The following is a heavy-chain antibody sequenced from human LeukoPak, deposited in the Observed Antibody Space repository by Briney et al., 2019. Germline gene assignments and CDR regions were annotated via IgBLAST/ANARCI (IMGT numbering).Heavy chain of an antibody. CDR3: ARHSSPGSISYFDY. J-gene: IGHJ4*02. D-gene: IGHD2-21*01. Sequence: GESLKISCKGAGYSFISYWTAWVRQMPGKGLEWMGIIYPGDSDTRYSPSFQGQVTISADKSLNTAYLQWSSLKASDTAIYYCARHSSPGSISYFDYWGQGTLVTVSS. CDR2: IYPGDSDT. V-gene: IGHV5-51*01. CDR1: GYSFISYW.